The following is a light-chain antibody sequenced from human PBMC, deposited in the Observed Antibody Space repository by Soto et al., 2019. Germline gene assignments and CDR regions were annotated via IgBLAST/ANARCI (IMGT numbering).Light chain of an antibody. CDR2: GAS. V-gene: IGKV3D-7*01. CDR1: QSVSSNY. CDR3: QQDYNLPMYT. J-gene: IGKJ2*01. Sequence: PGERVTLSCRASQSVSSNYLTWYQQKPGQAPRLLIYGASTRATGIPARFSGSGSGTDFTLTISSLQPEDFAVYYCQQDYNLPMYTFGQGTKLEIK.